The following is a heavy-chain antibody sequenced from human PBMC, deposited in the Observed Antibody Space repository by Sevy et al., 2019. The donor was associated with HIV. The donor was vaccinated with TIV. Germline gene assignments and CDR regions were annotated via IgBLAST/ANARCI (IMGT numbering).Heavy chain of an antibody. Sequence: ASVKVSCKVSGYSVSDLSIHWVRQAPGKGLEWMGGYDPEDGETIYSQKLQGRVTMTEDTSTDTAYMELSSLRSEDTAVYYCATSPDYLDSSRDAFDIWGQWTMVTVSS. V-gene: IGHV1-24*01. D-gene: IGHD3-22*01. CDR3: ATSPDYLDSSRDAFDI. CDR1: GYSVSDLS. CDR2: YDPEDGET. J-gene: IGHJ3*02.